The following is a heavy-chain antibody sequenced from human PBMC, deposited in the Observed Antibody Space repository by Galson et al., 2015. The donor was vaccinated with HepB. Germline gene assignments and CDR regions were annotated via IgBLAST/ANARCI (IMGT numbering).Heavy chain of an antibody. D-gene: IGHD4-17*01. CDR1: GFTFRNAW. CDR2: IKSNIDGGAT. CDR3: TSEHDYGDCYFDH. V-gene: IGHV3-15*01. J-gene: IGHJ4*02. Sequence: SLRLSCAASGFTFRNAWMSWVRQAPGKGLEWVGRIKSNIDGGATDYAAPVKGRFTISRDDSENTFYLQMNSLKTEDTAVYYCTSEHDYGDCYFDHWGQGTLVTVSS.